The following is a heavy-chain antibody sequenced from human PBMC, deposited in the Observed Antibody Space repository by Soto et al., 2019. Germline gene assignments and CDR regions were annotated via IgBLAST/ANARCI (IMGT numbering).Heavy chain of an antibody. D-gene: IGHD3-3*01. CDR3: ARGDLEWLLYRTVPGMDV. V-gene: IGHV1-46*01. CDR2: INPSGGST. CDR1: GYTFTSYS. Sequence: GASVKVSCKASGYTFTSYSMHWVRQAPGQGLEWMGIINPSGGSTSYAQKFQGRVTMTRDTSTSTVYMELSSLRSEDTAVYYCARGDLEWLLYRTVPGMDVWGQGTTVTVSS. J-gene: IGHJ6*02.